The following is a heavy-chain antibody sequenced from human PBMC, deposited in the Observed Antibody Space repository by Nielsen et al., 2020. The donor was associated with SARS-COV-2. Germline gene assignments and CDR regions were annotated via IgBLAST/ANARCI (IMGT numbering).Heavy chain of an antibody. Sequence: GESLKISCAASGFTFSDHALHWVRQAPGKGLEWVAIISYDGTTKYNTDSVKGRFTISRDNSKNTLYLQMNSLRGEDTAVYYCAREGPDSSSSYFDYWGQGTLVTVSS. J-gene: IGHJ4*02. V-gene: IGHV3-30*04. CDR3: AREGPDSSSSYFDY. D-gene: IGHD6-6*01. CDR1: GFTFSDHA. CDR2: ISYDGTTK.